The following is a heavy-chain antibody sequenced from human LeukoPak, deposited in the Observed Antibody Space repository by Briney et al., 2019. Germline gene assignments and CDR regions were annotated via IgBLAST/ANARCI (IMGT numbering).Heavy chain of an antibody. CDR3: VRENCSGGTCSSGFDY. V-gene: IGHV6-1*01. D-gene: IGHD2-15*01. J-gene: IGHJ4*02. CDR2: TYYRSKWYN. Sequence: SQTLSLTCAISGDSASSNSAAWNWIRQSPSRGLEWLGRTYYRSKWYNDYAVSVKSRITINPDTSKNQFSLQLNSVTPEDTAVYYCVRENCSGGTCSSGFDYWGQGTLVTVSS. CDR1: GDSASSNSAA.